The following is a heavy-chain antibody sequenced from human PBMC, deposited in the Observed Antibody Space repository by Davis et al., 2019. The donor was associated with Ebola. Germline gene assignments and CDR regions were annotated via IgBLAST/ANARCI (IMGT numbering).Heavy chain of an antibody. Sequence: GESLKISCAASGFTFSSYWMHWVRQAPGKELEWVSRINSDGSTTNYADSVKGRFTISRDNAKNTLYLQMNSLRAEDTAVYYCARVSSSSWYIGYWGQGALVTVSS. CDR3: ARVSSSSWYIGY. CDR1: GFTFSSYW. D-gene: IGHD6-13*01. CDR2: INSDGSTT. V-gene: IGHV3-74*01. J-gene: IGHJ4*02.